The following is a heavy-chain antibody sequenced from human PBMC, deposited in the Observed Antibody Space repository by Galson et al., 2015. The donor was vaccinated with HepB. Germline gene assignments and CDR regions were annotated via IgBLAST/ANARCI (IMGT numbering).Heavy chain of an antibody. CDR3: ARDWIRDGASYYFDY. D-gene: IGHD5-24*01. CDR2: IYHSGDV. J-gene: IGHJ4*02. Sequence: SETLSLTCTVSGGSIRTEDWWSWVRQSPGKRLEWIGQIYHSGDVNYNPSLKSRVIMSVDTSKNQFSLRLNSVTAADTAIYYCARDWIRDGASYYFDYWGQGTLVTVSS. V-gene: IGHV4/OR15-8*02. CDR1: GGSIRTEDW.